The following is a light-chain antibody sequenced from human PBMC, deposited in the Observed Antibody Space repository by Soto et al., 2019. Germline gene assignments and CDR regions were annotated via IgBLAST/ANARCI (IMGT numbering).Light chain of an antibody. J-gene: IGKJ4*01. CDR2: GAS. Sequence: DIVMTQSPATLSVSPGERATLSCRASQSVASNLAWYQQRPGQAPRPLIYGASTRATGVPVRFSGSGSGTEFTLTISSLQSEDFAVYYCHHYNNWPHTFGGGTKVEIK. CDR1: QSVASN. CDR3: HHYNNWPHT. V-gene: IGKV3-15*01.